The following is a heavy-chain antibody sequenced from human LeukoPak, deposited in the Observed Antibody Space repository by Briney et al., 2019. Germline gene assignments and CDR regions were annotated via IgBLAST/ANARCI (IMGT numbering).Heavy chain of an antibody. D-gene: IGHD4-17*01. CDR1: GGSFSGYY. J-gene: IGHJ4*02. CDR3: ARGRYGDYPYYFDY. V-gene: IGHV4-34*01. CDR2: INHSGST. Sequence: SETLSLTCAVYGGSFSGYYWSWIRQPPGKGLEWIGEINHSGSTNYNPSLKSRVTISVDTSKNQFSLKLSSVTAEDTAVYYCARGRYGDYPYYFDYWGQGTLVTVSS.